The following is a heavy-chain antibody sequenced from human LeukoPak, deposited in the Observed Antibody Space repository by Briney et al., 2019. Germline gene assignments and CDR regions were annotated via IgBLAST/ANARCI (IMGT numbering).Heavy chain of an antibody. D-gene: IGHD3-22*01. CDR3: ARVLFDSTGYHSRFDY. CDR1: GFTFSSYG. Sequence: PGGSLRLSCAASGFTFSSYGMHWVRQAPGKGLEWVAVISYDGSNKYYADSVKGRFTISRDNSKNTLYLQMNSLRAEDTAVYYCARVLFDSTGYHSRFDYWGQGTLVTVSS. V-gene: IGHV3-30*03. J-gene: IGHJ4*02. CDR2: ISYDGSNK.